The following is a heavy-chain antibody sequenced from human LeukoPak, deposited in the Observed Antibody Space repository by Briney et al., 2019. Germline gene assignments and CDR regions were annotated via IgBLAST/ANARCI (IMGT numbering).Heavy chain of an antibody. CDR1: GYSFTSYW. CDR2: IYPGDSDT. V-gene: IGHV5-51*01. Sequence: GESLKISCKGSGYSFTSYWIGWVRQMPGKGLEWMGIIYPGDSDTRYSPSFQGQVTTSADKSISTAYLQWSSLKASDTAMYYCARRHYYGSGSYPLPFDYWGQGTLVTVSS. J-gene: IGHJ4*02. CDR3: ARRHYYGSGSYPLPFDY. D-gene: IGHD3-10*01.